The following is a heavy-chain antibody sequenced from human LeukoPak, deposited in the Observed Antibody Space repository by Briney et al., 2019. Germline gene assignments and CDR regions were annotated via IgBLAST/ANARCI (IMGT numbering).Heavy chain of an antibody. CDR3: ARALTTSATVTTGY. D-gene: IGHD4-17*01. CDR2: INGDGSST. CDR1: GFTFSSYW. J-gene: IGHJ4*02. V-gene: IGHV3-74*01. Sequence: GGSLRLSCAASGFTFSSYWMHWVRQAPGKGLVWVSRINGDGSSTTYADTVKGRFTISRDNAKSTLYLQMNSLRAEDTAMYYCARALTTSATVTTGYWGQGTLVTDSS.